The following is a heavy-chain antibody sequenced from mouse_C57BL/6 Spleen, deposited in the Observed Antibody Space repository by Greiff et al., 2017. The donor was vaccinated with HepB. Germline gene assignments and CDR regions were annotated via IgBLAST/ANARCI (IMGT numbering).Heavy chain of an antibody. CDR1: GFTFSSYA. J-gene: IGHJ2*01. D-gene: IGHD1-1*01. Sequence: EVQWVESGGGLVKPGGSLKLSCAASGFTFSSYAMSWVRQTPEKRLEWVATISDGGSYTYYPDNVKGRFTISRDNAKNNLYLQMSHLKSEDTAMYYCAREGAYYYADYWGQGTTLTVSS. CDR2: ISDGGSYT. CDR3: AREGAYYYADY. V-gene: IGHV5-4*01.